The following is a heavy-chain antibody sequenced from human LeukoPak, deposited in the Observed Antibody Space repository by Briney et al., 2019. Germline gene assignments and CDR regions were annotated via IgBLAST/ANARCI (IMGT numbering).Heavy chain of an antibody. Sequence: PSETLSLTCTVSGGSISSSSYYWGWIRQPPGKGLEWIGSIYYSGSTYYNPSLKSRVTISVDTSKNQFSLKLSSVTAADTAVYYCARDLVGYSSGWLAGYFDYWGQGTLVTVSS. D-gene: IGHD6-19*01. CDR2: IYYSGST. J-gene: IGHJ4*02. V-gene: IGHV4-39*07. CDR1: GGSISSSSYY. CDR3: ARDLVGYSSGWLAGYFDY.